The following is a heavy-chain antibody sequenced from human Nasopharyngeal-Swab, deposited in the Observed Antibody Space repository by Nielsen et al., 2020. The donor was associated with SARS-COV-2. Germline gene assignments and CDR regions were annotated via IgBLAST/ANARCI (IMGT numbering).Heavy chain of an antibody. J-gene: IGHJ6*02. D-gene: IGHD5-12*01. CDR1: GYGFSTSW. V-gene: IGHV5-51*01. Sequence: GESLKISCKASGYGFSTSWIGWVRQRPGKGLEWMGIIYPRDSESRYSPPFQGQVTISADKSISTTYLQWSSLKASDTAMYYCVRPEGVATSFKYYFQYGMDVWGQGTMVTVPS. CDR2: IYPRDSES. CDR3: VRPEGVATSFKYYFQYGMDV.